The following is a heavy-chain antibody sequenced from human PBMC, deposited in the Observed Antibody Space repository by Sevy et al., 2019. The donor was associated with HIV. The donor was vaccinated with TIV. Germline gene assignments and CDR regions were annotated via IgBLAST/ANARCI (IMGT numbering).Heavy chain of an antibody. CDR3: ARANYASWSGYRGYGMDV. Sequence: AETLSLTCAVYGGSFSGYYWSWIRQPPGKGLEWIGEINHSGSTNYNPSLKSRVTISVDTSNNQFSLKLSSVTAADTVVYYCARANYASWSGYRGYGMDVWGQGTTVTVSS. CDR2: INHSGST. J-gene: IGHJ6*02. D-gene: IGHD3-3*01. V-gene: IGHV4-34*01. CDR1: GGSFSGYY.